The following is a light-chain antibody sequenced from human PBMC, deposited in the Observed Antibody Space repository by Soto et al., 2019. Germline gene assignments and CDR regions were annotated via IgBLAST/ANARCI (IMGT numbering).Light chain of an antibody. CDR2: GAF. Sequence: EIVLIQSPATLSLSPGERATLSCRASPSVATFVAWYQHTPGQAPRLLIYGAFNRATVIPARFSGSESGTDFTLTISSLETEDDAVYYCQQRNVWPPDTFGQGTRLDIK. CDR1: PSVATF. V-gene: IGKV3-11*01. J-gene: IGKJ5*01. CDR3: QQRNVWPPDT.